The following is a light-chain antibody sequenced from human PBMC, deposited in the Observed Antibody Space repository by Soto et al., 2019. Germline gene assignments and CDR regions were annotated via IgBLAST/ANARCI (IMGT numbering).Light chain of an antibody. CDR1: NSDVGSYNL. J-gene: IGLJ1*01. V-gene: IGLV2-23*01. CDR2: EGT. CDR3: CSYASTTTPYV. Sequence: QSALTQPASVSGSPGQSIAVSCTGTNSDVGSYNLVSWYQQHPGKAPKLILYEGTKRPSGVSTRFSGSNSGNTASLTISGLQAEDEADYYCCSYASTTTPYVFGTGTKVTVL.